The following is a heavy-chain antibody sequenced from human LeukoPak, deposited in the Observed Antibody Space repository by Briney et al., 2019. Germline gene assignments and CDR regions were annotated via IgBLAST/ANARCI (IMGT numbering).Heavy chain of an antibody. CDR3: ARGITGEYYYYYMDV. Sequence: ASVNVSCKASGYTFTSYDINWVRQATGQGLEWMGWMNPNSGNTGYAQKFQGRVTITRNTSISTAYMELSSLRSEDTAVYYCARGITGEYYYYYMDVWGKGTTVTVSS. J-gene: IGHJ6*03. V-gene: IGHV1-8*03. D-gene: IGHD7-27*01. CDR2: MNPNSGNT. CDR1: GYTFTSYD.